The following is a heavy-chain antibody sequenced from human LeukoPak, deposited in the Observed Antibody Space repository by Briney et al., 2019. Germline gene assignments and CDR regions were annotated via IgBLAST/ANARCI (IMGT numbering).Heavy chain of an antibody. CDR3: ARRAYRGSKGPYDY. J-gene: IGHJ4*02. V-gene: IGHV4-34*01. CDR1: GGSFSGYY. Sequence: PSETLSLTCAVYGGSFSGYYWSWIRQPPGKGLEWIGEINHSGSTNYNPSLKSRVTISVDTSKNQFSLKLSSVTAADTAVYYCARRAYRGSKGPYDYWGQGTLVTVSS. CDR2: INHSGST.